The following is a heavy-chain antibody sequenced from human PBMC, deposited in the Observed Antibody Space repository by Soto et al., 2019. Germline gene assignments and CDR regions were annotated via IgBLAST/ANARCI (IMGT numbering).Heavy chain of an antibody. CDR3: ARSGHGSSWFNWFDP. V-gene: IGHV1-2*04. CDR1: GYTFTGYY. Sequence: ASVKVSCKASGYTFTGYYMHWVRQAPGQGLEWMGWINPNSGGTNYAQKFPGWVTMTRDTSISTAYMELSRLRSDDMAVYYCARSGHGSSWFNWFDPWGQGTLVTVSS. CDR2: INPNSGGT. D-gene: IGHD6-13*01. J-gene: IGHJ5*02.